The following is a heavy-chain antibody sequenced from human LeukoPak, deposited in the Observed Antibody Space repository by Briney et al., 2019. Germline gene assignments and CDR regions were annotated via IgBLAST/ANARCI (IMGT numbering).Heavy chain of an antibody. D-gene: IGHD6-19*01. Sequence: GGSLRLSCAASGFTFSSYAMSWVRQAPGKGLEWVSAISGSGGSTYYADSVKGRFTISRDNSKNTLHLQMNSLRAEDTAVYYCAKDKSDSSGYYYFDYWGQGTLVTVSS. J-gene: IGHJ4*02. CDR3: AKDKSDSSGYYYFDY. CDR1: GFTFSSYA. CDR2: ISGSGGST. V-gene: IGHV3-23*01.